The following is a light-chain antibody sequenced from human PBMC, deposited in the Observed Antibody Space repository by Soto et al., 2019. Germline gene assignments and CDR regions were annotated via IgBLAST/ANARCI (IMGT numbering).Light chain of an antibody. CDR1: SSDVGGYNY. CDR2: EVS. Sequence: QSALTQPTSASGSPGQSVTISCTGTSSDVGGYNYVSWYQQHPGKAPKLMIYEVSKRPSGVPDRFSGSKSGNTASLTVSGLQAEDKADYYCSSYAGSNNWGVFGGGTKLTVL. CDR3: SSYAGSNNWGV. V-gene: IGLV2-8*01. J-gene: IGLJ2*01.